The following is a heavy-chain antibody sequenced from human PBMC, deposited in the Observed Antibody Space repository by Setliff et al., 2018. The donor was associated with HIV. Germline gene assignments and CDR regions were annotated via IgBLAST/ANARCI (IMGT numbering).Heavy chain of an antibody. D-gene: IGHD6-6*01. J-gene: IGHJ6*03. CDR3: AKTGVSRRKHYYYYMDL. Sequence: ASETLSLTCTVSGGSIISSTYYWGWIRQPPGKGLEWIGSIYYSGITNYNPSLKSRVTISVDTSKKHFSLKLTSVTAADTAMYYCAKTGVSRRKHYYYYMDLWGKGT. CDR1: GGSIISSTYY. CDR2: IYYSGIT. V-gene: IGHV4-39*02.